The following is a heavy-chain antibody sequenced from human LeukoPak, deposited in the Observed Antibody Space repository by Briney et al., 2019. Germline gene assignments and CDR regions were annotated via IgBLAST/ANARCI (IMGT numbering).Heavy chain of an antibody. CDR3: AREVDYYDSSGYYYSTYDAFDI. CDR2: IYYSGST. CDR1: GGSISSYY. V-gene: IGHV4-59*01. D-gene: IGHD3-22*01. J-gene: IGHJ3*02. Sequence: SETLSLTCTVSGGSISSYYWSWIRQPPGKGLEWIGYIYYSGSTNYNPSLKSRVTISVDTSKNQFSLKLSSVTAADTAVYYCAREVDYYDSSGYYYSTYDAFDIWGQGTMVTVSS.